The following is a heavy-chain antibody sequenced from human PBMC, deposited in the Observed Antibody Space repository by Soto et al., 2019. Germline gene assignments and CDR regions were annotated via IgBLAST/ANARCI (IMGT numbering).Heavy chain of an antibody. CDR3: ARGRGGYTYGGLDY. D-gene: IGHD5-18*01. J-gene: IGHJ4*02. V-gene: IGHV4-34*01. CDR2: INHSGSA. Sequence: PSETLSLTCAVYGGSFSDHYWVWIRQPPGGGLEWIGEINHSGSANHNPPLKSRITTSVDTSKNQLSLRLTSVTAADTAVYYCARGRGGYTYGGLDYWGQGIVVTVS. CDR1: GGSFSDHY.